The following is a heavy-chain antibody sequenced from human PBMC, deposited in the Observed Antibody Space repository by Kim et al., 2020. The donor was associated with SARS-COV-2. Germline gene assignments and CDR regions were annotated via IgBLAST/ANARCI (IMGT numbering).Heavy chain of an antibody. Sequence: SETLSLTCTVSGGSISSYYWSWIRQPPGKGLEWIGYIYYSGSTNYNPSLKSRVTISVDTSKNQFSLKLSSVTAADTAVYYCARDKDGYPWRWGQGTLVTVSS. CDR2: IYYSGST. CDR3: ARDKDGYPWR. D-gene: IGHD5-12*01. J-gene: IGHJ4*02. V-gene: IGHV4-59*01. CDR1: GGSISSYY.